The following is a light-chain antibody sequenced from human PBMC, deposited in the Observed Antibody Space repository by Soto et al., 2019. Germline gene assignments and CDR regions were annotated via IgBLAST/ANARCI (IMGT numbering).Light chain of an antibody. CDR1: SSDVGGYNS. CDR3: SSYAGSSNYVL. J-gene: IGLJ2*01. V-gene: IGLV2-8*01. Sequence: QSALTQPPSASGSPGQSVTISCTGTSSDVGGYNSVSWYQQHPGKAPKLMIYEVSKRPSGVPDRFSGSKSGNMASLTVSGLQAEDEADYYCSSYAGSSNYVLFGGGTKLTVL. CDR2: EVS.